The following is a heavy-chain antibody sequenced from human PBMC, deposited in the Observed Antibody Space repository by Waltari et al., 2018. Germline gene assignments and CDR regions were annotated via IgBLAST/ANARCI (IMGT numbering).Heavy chain of an antibody. CDR1: GGPFISYA. J-gene: IGHJ4*02. V-gene: IGHV1-69*04. CDR3: ARSRGLVAATHFDY. CDR2: IIPILGIA. Sequence: QVQLVQSGAEVTKPGSSVKVSCKAYGGPFISYAISWVRQAPGQGLGWMGGIIPILGIANYAQKFQGRVTITADESTSTAYMELSSLRSEDTAVYYCARSRGLVAATHFDYWGQGTLVTVSS. D-gene: IGHD2-15*01.